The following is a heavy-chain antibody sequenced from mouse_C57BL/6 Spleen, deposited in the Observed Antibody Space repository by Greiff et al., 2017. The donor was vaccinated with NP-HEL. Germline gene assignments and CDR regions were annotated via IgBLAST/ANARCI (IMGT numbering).Heavy chain of an antibody. J-gene: IGHJ4*01. CDR1: GFTFSSYT. CDR2: ISGGGGNS. D-gene: IGHD2-3*01. CDR3: SRTDGYYVEAMDY. Sequence: EVKLVESGGGLVKPGGSLKLSCAASGFTFSSYTMSWVRQTPEKRLEWVATISGGGGNSYYPDSVKGRFTISIDNAKNTLYLQMSSLRSEDTALYYWSRTDGYYVEAMDYWGQGTSVTVSS. V-gene: IGHV5-9*01.